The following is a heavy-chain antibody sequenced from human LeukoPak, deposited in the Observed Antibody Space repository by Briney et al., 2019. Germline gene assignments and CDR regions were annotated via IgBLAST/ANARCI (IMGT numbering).Heavy chain of an antibody. CDR2: INPSGGST. J-gene: IGHJ4*02. CDR1: GYTFTSYY. V-gene: IGHV1-46*01. CDR3: ARESAVVVVAAAFDY. Sequence: WASVKVSCKASGYTFTSYYMHWVRQAPGQGLEWMGIINPSGGSTSYAQKFQGRVTMTRDMSTSTVYMELSSLRSEDTAVYYCARESAVVVVAAAFDYWGQGTLVSVSS. D-gene: IGHD2-15*01.